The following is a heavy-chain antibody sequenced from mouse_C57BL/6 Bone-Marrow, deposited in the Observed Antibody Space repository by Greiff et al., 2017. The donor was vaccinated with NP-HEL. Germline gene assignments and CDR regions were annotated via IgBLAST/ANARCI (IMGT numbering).Heavy chain of an antibody. D-gene: IGHD1-1*02. J-gene: IGHJ2*01. CDR2: ISYDGSN. CDR3: AREKGGMDY. CDR1: GYSITSGYY. Sequence: EVQLVESGPGLVKPSQSLSLTCSVTGYSITSGYYWNWIRQFPGNKLEWMGYISYDGSNNYNPSLKNRISITRDTSKNQFFLKLNSVTTEDTATYYCAREKGGMDYWGQGTTLTVSS. V-gene: IGHV3-6*01.